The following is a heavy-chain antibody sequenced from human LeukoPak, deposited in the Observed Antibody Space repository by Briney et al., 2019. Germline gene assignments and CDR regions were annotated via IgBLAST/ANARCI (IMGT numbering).Heavy chain of an antibody. V-gene: IGHV5-10-1*01. CDR1: GYSFTGYW. J-gene: IGHJ6*04. CDR3: ARMTMVRGVTYYYGMDV. D-gene: IGHD3-10*01. CDR2: IDPSDSYT. Sequence: GASLKISCKGSGYSFTGYWISWVRQMPGKGLEWMGRIDPSDSYTNYSPSFQGHVTISADKSISTAYLQWSSLKASDTAMYYCARMTMVRGVTYYYGMDVWGKGTTVTVSS.